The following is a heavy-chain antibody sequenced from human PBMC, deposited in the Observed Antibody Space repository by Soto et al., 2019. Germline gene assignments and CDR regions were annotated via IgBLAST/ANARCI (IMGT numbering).Heavy chain of an antibody. CDR1: GFTFSSFS. V-gene: IGHV3-48*02. CDR2: ISISGRYI. CDR3: ARDRVVGATPLYFDY. Sequence: PGGSLRLSCAASGFTFSSFSMIWVRQAPGKGLEWVSYISISGRYIYYADSVKGRFTISRDNAQNSLYLQMNSLRDEDTAVYYCARDRVVGATPLYFDYWGQGTQVTVSS. J-gene: IGHJ4*02. D-gene: IGHD1-26*01.